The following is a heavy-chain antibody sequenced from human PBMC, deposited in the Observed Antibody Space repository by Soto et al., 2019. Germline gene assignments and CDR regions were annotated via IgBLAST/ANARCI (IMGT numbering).Heavy chain of an antibody. CDR1: GGSISSSNW. Sequence: ETLSLTCAVSGGSISSSNWWSWVRQPPGKGLEWIGEIYHSGSTNYNPSLKSRVTISVDKSKNQFSLKLSSVTAADTAVYYCARTIVVVPAAIRGWFDPWGQGTLVTVSS. D-gene: IGHD2-2*02. J-gene: IGHJ5*02. V-gene: IGHV4-4*02. CDR2: IYHSGST. CDR3: ARTIVVVPAAIRGWFDP.